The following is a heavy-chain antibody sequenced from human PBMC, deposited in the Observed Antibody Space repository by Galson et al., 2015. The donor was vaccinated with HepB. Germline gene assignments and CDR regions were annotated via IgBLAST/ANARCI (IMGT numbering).Heavy chain of an antibody. CDR2: ISSSSSYT. J-gene: IGHJ5*02. D-gene: IGHD3-10*01. CDR1: GFTFSDYY. V-gene: IGHV3-11*06. Sequence: SLRLSCAASGFTFSDYYMSWIRQAPGKGLEWVSYISSSSSYTNYADSVKGRFTTSRDNAKNSLYLQMNSLRAEDTAVYYCARAGETKRWFDPWGQGTLVTVSS. CDR3: ARAGETKRWFDP.